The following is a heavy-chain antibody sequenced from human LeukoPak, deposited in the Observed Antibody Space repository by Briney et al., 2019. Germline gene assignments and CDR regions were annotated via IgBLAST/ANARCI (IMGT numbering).Heavy chain of an antibody. D-gene: IGHD3-10*01. CDR1: GGSISSSTNW. J-gene: IGHJ5*02. CDR2: IYHSGGT. CDR3: ARGSRRFDP. Sequence: SETLSLTCAVSGGSISSSTNWWSWVRQPPGKGLEWIGEIYHSGGTNYNPSLKSRVTISVDTSKNQFSLKVNSVTAADTAVYYCARGSRRFDPWGQGTLVTVSS. V-gene: IGHV4-4*02.